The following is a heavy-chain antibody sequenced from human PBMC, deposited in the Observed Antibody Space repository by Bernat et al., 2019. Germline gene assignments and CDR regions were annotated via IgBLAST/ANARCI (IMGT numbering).Heavy chain of an antibody. CDR1: GFTFSSYG. Sequence: QVQLVESGGGVVQPGRSLRLSCAASGFTFSSYGVHWVRQAPGKGLEWVAVISYDGSDQYYADSVEGRFAISRDNSKNTLHLQMNSLRVDDTAVYYCAKRRQANCGGDCYSGFDYWGQGTMVTVSS. J-gene: IGHJ4*02. CDR2: ISYDGSDQ. D-gene: IGHD2-21*02. V-gene: IGHV3-30*18. CDR3: AKRRQANCGGDCYSGFDY.